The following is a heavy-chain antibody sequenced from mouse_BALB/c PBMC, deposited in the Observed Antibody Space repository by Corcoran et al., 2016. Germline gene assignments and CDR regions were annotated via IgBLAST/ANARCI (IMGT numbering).Heavy chain of an antibody. CDR1: GYTFTSYV. CDR2: INPYNDGT. V-gene: IGHV1S136*01. J-gene: IGHJ3*01. CDR3: ARETTVVDAWCAY. D-gene: IGHD1-1*01. Sequence: EVQLQQSGPELVKPGASVKMSCKASGYTFTSYVMHWVKQKPGQGLEWIGYINPYNDGTKYNEKFKGKATLTSDKSASTAYMELSSLTSEDSAVYYCARETTVVDAWCAYWGQGTLVTVSA.